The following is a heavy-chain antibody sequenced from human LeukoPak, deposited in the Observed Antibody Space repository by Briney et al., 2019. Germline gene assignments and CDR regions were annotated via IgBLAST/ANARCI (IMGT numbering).Heavy chain of an antibody. Sequence: PGGSLRLSCAASGFIFTDYWMNWVRQAPGKGLEWVAMIKYDGIDKQYLDSVKGRFTISRDNAKNSVYLEMNSLRAEDTAMYYCVRNRGWLRFDNWGQGTLVTVSS. CDR3: VRNRGWLRFDN. CDR2: IKYDGIDK. J-gene: IGHJ4*02. D-gene: IGHD5-12*01. V-gene: IGHV3-7*01. CDR1: GFIFTDYW.